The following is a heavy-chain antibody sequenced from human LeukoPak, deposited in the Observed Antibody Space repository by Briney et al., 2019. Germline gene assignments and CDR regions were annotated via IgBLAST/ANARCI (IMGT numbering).Heavy chain of an antibody. CDR2: INPNSGGT. J-gene: IGHJ4*02. Sequence: ASVKVSCKASGYTFTGYYMHWVRRAPGQGLEWMGWINPNSGGTNYAQKFQGRVTMTRDTSISTAYMELSRLRSDDTAVYYCARYSYGFGTFDYWGQGTLVTVSS. D-gene: IGHD5-18*01. CDR1: GYTFTGYY. CDR3: ARYSYGFGTFDY. V-gene: IGHV1-2*02.